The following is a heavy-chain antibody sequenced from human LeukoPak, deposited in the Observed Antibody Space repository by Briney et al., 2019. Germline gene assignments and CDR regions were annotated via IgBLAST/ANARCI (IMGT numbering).Heavy chain of an antibody. Sequence: PSETLSLTCTVSGGSISSYYWSWIRQPPGKGLEWIGYIYYSGSTNYNPSPKSRVTMSVDTSENQFSLKVTSVTAADTAVYYCARDPYGVEGKNYFDYWGQGTLVTVSS. V-gene: IGHV4-59*12. J-gene: IGHJ4*02. CDR2: IYYSGST. D-gene: IGHD4-17*01. CDR3: ARDPYGVEGKNYFDY. CDR1: GGSISSYY.